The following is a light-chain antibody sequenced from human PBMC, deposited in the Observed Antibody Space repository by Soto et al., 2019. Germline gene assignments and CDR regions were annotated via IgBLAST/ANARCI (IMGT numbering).Light chain of an antibody. J-gene: IGKJ4*01. Sequence: EIQMTQSPSSVSASVGDEVAITCRASQSIASWLTWYQQKPGKAPKLLIYAASRLQSGVPSRFSGSESGTTFTLTITNLQPEDFATYYCQQASSFPLTFGGGTKVDI. CDR1: QSIASW. CDR3: QQASSFPLT. V-gene: IGKV1-12*01. CDR2: AAS.